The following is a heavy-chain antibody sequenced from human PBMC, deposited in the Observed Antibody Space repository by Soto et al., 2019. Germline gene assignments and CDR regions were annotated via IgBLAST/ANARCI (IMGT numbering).Heavy chain of an antibody. CDR2: IYYSGST. Sequence: SETLSLTCTVSGGSVSSGSYYWGWIRQPPGKGLEWIGYIYYSGSTNYNPSLKSRVTISVDTSKNQFSLKLNSVSAADTAVYYCARGTGQWLALDYWGQGTLVTVSS. CDR1: GGSVSSGSYY. D-gene: IGHD6-19*01. V-gene: IGHV4-61*01. J-gene: IGHJ4*02. CDR3: ARGTGQWLALDY.